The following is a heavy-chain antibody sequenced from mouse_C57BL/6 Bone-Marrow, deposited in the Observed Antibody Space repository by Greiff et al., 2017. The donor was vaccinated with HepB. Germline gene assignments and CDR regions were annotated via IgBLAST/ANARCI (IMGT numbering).Heavy chain of an antibody. CDR1: GYTFTSYW. CDR2: INPSSGYT. Sequence: QVQLQQSGAELAKPGASVKLSCKASGYTFTSYWMHWVKQRPGQGLEWIGYINPSSGYTKYNQKFKDKATLTVNKSSSTAYMELRSLTSEDSAVYYCAIIYYDYFYAMDYWGQGTSVTVSS. V-gene: IGHV1-7*01. J-gene: IGHJ4*01. D-gene: IGHD2-4*01. CDR3: AIIYYDYFYAMDY.